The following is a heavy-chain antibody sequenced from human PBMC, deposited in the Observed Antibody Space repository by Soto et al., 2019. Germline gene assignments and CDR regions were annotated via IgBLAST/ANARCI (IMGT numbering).Heavy chain of an antibody. CDR3: AKDRVIVRPTHFEY. D-gene: IGHD6-6*01. Sequence: GGSLRLSCVASGFTFGSYAMSWVRQAPGKGLEWISGISGSGGTTYYADSVKGRFTISRDNSKNTLYLQMNSLRAEDTAVYYCAKDRVIVRPTHFEYWGPGTLVTVSS. CDR2: ISGSGGTT. V-gene: IGHV3-23*01. CDR1: GFTFGSYA. J-gene: IGHJ4*02.